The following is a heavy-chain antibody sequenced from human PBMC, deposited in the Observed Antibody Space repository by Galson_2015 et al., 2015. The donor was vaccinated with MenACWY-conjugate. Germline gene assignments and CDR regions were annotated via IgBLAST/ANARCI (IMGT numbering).Heavy chain of an antibody. V-gene: IGHV2-5*02. J-gene: IGHJ3*02. D-gene: IGHD4-17*01. CDR3: AHRRTEVTNAFDI. Sequence: PALVKPTQTLTLTCTFSGFSLTSGVGVGWIRQPPGQALEWLALIYWDDDKRYSPSVKTRVTITKDTSKNQVVLTMTNMDLVDTGTYYCAHRRTEVTNAFDIWGQGTMVTVSS. CDR1: GFSLTSGVG. CDR2: IYWDDDK.